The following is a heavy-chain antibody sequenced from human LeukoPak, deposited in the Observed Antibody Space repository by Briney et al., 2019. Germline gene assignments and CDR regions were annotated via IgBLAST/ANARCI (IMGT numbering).Heavy chain of an antibody. CDR1: GYTFTSYY. CDR2: INPNSGGT. Sequence: ASVKVSCKASGYTFTSYYMHWVRQAPGQGLEWMGWINPNSGGTNYAQKFQGRVTMTRDTSISTAYMELRSLKSDDTAVYYCARSVRRTSWPQTRIYYYYYMDVWGKGTTVTVSS. D-gene: IGHD2-2*01. V-gene: IGHV1-2*02. CDR3: ARSVRRTSWPQTRIYYYYYMDV. J-gene: IGHJ6*03.